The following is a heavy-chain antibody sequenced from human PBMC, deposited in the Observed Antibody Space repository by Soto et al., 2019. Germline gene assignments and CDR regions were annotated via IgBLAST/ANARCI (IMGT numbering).Heavy chain of an antibody. Sequence: QVQVLQSGAEVKRPGSSVKVSCRASGDTFTVYSINWVREATGLGLEWMGRINPILSMSNYAQRFQGRVTMTADKSTSTDYMELSSLRSEDTAIYYCASSYGSGYRAFDYWGQGALVTVSS. CDR1: GDTFTVYS. CDR3: ASSYGSGYRAFDY. V-gene: IGHV1-69*02. J-gene: IGHJ4*02. D-gene: IGHD3-10*01. CDR2: INPILSMS.